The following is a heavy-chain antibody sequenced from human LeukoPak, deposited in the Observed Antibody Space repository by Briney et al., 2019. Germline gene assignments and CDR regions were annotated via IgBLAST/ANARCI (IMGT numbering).Heavy chain of an antibody. Sequence: VASVKVSCKASGYTFTSYDINWVRQATGQGLEWMGWMNPNSGNTGYAQKLQGRVTMTRNTSISTAYMELSSLRSEDTAVYYCARSPPNVGDYWGQGTLVTVSS. V-gene: IGHV1-8*01. CDR2: MNPNSGNT. CDR1: GYTFTSYD. CDR3: ARSPPNVGDY. J-gene: IGHJ4*02. D-gene: IGHD1-1*01.